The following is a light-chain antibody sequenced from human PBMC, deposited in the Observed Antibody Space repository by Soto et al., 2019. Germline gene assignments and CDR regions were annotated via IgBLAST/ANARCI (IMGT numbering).Light chain of an antibody. V-gene: IGKV3-15*01. CDR1: QSVSSN. Sequence: EKVMTQSPATLSVSLGERATLSCRASQSVSSNLAWYQQKPGQAPRLLIYGASTRATGIPARFSGSGSGTEFILTISSLQSEDFAVYYCQQYNNWPRTFGQRTKVDIK. J-gene: IGKJ1*01. CDR3: QQYNNWPRT. CDR2: GAS.